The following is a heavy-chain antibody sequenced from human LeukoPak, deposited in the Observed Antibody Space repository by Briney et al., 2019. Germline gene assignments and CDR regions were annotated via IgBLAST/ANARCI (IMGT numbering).Heavy chain of an antibody. D-gene: IGHD2-15*01. J-gene: IGHJ4*02. CDR3: ARPGSAPATPFDY. CDR2: IYPGDSDT. Sequence: GESLNISCKGSGYSFTSYWIGWVRQMPGKGLEWMGIIYPGDSDTRYSPSFQGQVTISADKSISTAYLQWSSLKASDTAMYYCARPGSAPATPFDYWGQGTLVTVSS. V-gene: IGHV5-51*01. CDR1: GYSFTSYW.